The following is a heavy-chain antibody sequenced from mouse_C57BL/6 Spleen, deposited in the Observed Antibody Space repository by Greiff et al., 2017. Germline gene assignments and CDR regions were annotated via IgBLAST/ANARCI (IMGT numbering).Heavy chain of an antibody. D-gene: IGHD1-3*01. J-gene: IGHJ3*01. CDR2: IDPETGGT. V-gene: IGHV1-15*01. Sequence: QVQLQQSGAELVRPGASVTLSCKASGYTFTDYEMHWVKQTPVHGLEWIGAIDPETGGTAYNQKFKGKAILTADKSSSTAYMELRSLTSEDSAVYYCTKVTDGGGFAYWGQGTLVTVSA. CDR1: GYTFTDYE. CDR3: TKVTDGGGFAY.